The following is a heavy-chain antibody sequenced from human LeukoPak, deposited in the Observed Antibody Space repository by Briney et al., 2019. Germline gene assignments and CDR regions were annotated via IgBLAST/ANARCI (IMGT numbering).Heavy chain of an antibody. Sequence: ASVKVSCKASGYPFTAYYIHWVRQAPGQGLEWMGWINPNTGGTNYAQNFQGRVTMTRDTSINTAYVDLSSLISDDTAVYYCARDASHGFDIWGQGAMVTVSS. J-gene: IGHJ3*02. CDR1: GYPFTAYY. D-gene: IGHD6-6*01. CDR3: ARDASHGFDI. CDR2: INPNTGGT. V-gene: IGHV1-2*02.